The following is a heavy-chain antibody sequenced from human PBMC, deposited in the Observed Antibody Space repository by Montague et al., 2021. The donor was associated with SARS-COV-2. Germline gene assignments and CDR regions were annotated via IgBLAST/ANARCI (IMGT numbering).Heavy chain of an antibody. J-gene: IGHJ3*01. D-gene: IGHD1-14*01. CDR1: GGSISSSD. CDR2: FYSSGIT. CDR3: ARETVTGDAFDV. V-gene: IGHV4-59*12. Sequence: SETLSLTCAVSGGSISSSDWGWIRQPPGKGLERIGFFYSSGITDSNPSFKNRVSISLDTSENQVSLKLRSVTTADTAVYYCARETVTGDAFDVWGQGTMVTVSP.